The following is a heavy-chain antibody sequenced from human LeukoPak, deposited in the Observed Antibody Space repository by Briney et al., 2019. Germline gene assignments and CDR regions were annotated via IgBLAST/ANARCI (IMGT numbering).Heavy chain of an antibody. D-gene: IGHD1-1*01. CDR3: ARDTNWNFDY. CDR1: GFTFSSYA. J-gene: IGHJ4*02. V-gene: IGHV3-30-3*01. CDR2: ISYDGSNK. Sequence: GGSLRLSCAASGFTFSSYAMHWVRQDPGKGLEWVAIISYDGSNKYYADSVKGRFTISRDNSKNTLYLQMNSLRAEDTAVYYCARDTNWNFDYWGQGTLVTVSS.